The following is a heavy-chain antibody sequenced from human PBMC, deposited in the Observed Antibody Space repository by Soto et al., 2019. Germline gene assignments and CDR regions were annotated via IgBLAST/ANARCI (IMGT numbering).Heavy chain of an antibody. CDR3: AKDYYYFGSGSHFDY. D-gene: IGHD3-10*01. J-gene: IGHJ4*02. CDR1: GFTFSVYA. Sequence: EVQLLESGGGLVQPGGSLRLSCATSGFTFSVYAMSWVRQAPGAGLEWVSAISGSGDSTYYADSVKGRFTISRDDSKNTSYLQMNSLRADDTAVYYCAKDYYYFGSGSHFDYWGQGTLVTVSS. CDR2: ISGSGDST. V-gene: IGHV3-23*01.